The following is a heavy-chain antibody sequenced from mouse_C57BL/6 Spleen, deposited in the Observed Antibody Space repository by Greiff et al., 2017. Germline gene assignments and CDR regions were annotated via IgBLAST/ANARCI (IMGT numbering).Heavy chain of an antibody. J-gene: IGHJ2*01. V-gene: IGHV3-6*01. Sequence: EVQLQESGPGLVKPSQSLSLTCSVTGYSITSGYYWNWIRQFPGNKLEWMGYISYDGSNNYNPSLKNRISITRDTSKNQFFLKLNSVTTEDTATYYCARTGGITPYFDYWGQGTTLTVSS. CDR2: ISYDGSN. CDR1: GYSITSGYY. CDR3: ARTGGITPYFDY.